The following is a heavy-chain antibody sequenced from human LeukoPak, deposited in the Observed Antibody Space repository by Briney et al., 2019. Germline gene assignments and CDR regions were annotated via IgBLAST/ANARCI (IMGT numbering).Heavy chain of an antibody. D-gene: IGHD3-10*01. Sequence: SETLSLTCTVSGGSISSSSYYWGWIRQPPGKGLEWIGSIYYSGSTYYNPSLKSRVTISVDTSKNQFSLKLSSVTAADTAVYYCARLGTMVRGSNNWFDPWGQGTLVTVSS. CDR3: ARLGTMVRGSNNWFDP. CDR2: IYYSGST. CDR1: GGSISSSSYY. J-gene: IGHJ5*02. V-gene: IGHV4-39*01.